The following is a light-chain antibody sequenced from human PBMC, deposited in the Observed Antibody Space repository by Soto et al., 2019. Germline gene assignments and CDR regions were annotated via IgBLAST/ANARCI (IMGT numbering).Light chain of an antibody. CDR1: QSVRSD. V-gene: IGKV3-15*01. CDR3: QHYYTWPRS. CDR2: GAS. Sequence: EIVMTQSPATLPVSPGERATLSCRASQSVRSDLAWYQQGPGQTPRLLIYGASTRVPGIPARFSGSGSGTEFTLTIDNLQSEDFAVYYCQHYYTWPRSFGGGTKVDIK. J-gene: IGKJ4*01.